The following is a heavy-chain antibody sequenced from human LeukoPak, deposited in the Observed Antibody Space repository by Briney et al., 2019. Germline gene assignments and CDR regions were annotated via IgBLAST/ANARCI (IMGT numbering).Heavy chain of an antibody. CDR3: ARGITGTTHLGY. CDR2: LYYSGST. Sequence: KPSETLSLTCTVSGGSISSYYWSWIRQPPGKGLEWIGYLYYSGSTNYNPSLQSRVTISVDTSKNQFSLKLSSVTAADTAVYYCARGITGTTHLGYWGQGTLVTVSS. D-gene: IGHD1-7*01. V-gene: IGHV4-59*01. CDR1: GGSISSYY. J-gene: IGHJ4*02.